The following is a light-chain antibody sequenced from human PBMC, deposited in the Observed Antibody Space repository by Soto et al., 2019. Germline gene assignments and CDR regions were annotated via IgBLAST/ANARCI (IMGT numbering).Light chain of an antibody. CDR3: QQRSSWIT. Sequence: IVLTQSPVTLSLWPGETAIRSCGASQSISSSLSWYQQRPGQAPRLLIYDASKRAPGIPTRFSGSGSGTDFTLTISSLEPEDFALYYCQQRSSWITFGQGTRLEIE. CDR1: QSISSS. J-gene: IGKJ5*01. V-gene: IGKV3-11*01. CDR2: DAS.